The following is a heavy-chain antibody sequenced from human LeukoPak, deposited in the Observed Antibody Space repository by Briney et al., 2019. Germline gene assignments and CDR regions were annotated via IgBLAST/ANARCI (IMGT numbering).Heavy chain of an antibody. CDR2: INPAGGST. CDR3: ARGRGVHDSHTYDYFDY. D-gene: IGHD3-22*01. V-gene: IGHV1-46*01. J-gene: IGHJ4*02. CDR1: GYTFSSYY. Sequence: ASVKVSCKASGYTFSSYYIHWVRQAPGQGLEWMGIINPAGGSTTYAQKFQGSRLTLTRDTSTSTVYMELSSLRSEDTAVYYCARGRGVHDSHTYDYFDYWGQGSLVTVSS.